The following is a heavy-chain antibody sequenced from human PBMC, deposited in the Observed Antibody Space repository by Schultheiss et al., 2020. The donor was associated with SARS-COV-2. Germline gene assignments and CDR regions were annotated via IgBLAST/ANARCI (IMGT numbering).Heavy chain of an antibody. J-gene: IGHJ4*02. CDR2: ISSSSSYI. V-gene: IGHV3-21*01. CDR3: ATIVGATEYFDY. D-gene: IGHD1-26*01. Sequence: GESLKISCAASGFTFSSYSMNWVRQAPGKGLEWVSSISSSSSYIYYADSVKGRFTISRDNAKNSLYLQMNSLRAEDTAVYYCATIVGATEYFDYWGQGTLVTVSS. CDR1: GFTFSSYS.